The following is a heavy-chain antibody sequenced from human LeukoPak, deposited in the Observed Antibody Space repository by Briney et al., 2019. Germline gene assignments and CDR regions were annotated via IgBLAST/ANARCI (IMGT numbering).Heavy chain of an antibody. J-gene: IGHJ4*02. V-gene: IGHV1-24*01. Sequence: ASVKVSCKVSGYTLTELSMHWVRQAPGKGLEWMGGFDPEDGETIYAQKFQGRVTMTEDTSTDTAYMELSSLRSEDTAVYYCATDTGIVGATAFDSWGQGTLVTVSS. CDR3: ATDTGIVGATAFDS. D-gene: IGHD1-26*01. CDR1: GYTLTELS. CDR2: FDPEDGET.